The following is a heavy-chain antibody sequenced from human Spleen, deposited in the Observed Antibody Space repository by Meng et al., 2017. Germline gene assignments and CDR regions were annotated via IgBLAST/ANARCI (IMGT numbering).Heavy chain of an antibody. CDR1: GDSISKGYY. D-gene: IGHD3-16*01. J-gene: IGHJ3*02. CDR2: IYHRGTT. Sequence: SETLSLTCIVSGDSISKGYYWGWLRQSPGKGLEWIGNIYHRGTTYYNPSLETRVSISLDTSKNQFSLKLSSVTAADTAVYYCARVADYDYVWGTSGDLAFDIWGQGTMVTVSS. CDR3: ARVADYDYVWGTSGDLAFDI. V-gene: IGHV4-38-2*02.